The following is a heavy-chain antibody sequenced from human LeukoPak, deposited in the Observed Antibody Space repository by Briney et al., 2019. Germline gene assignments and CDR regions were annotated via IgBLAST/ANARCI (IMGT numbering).Heavy chain of an antibody. V-gene: IGHV1-18*01. D-gene: IGHD2-21*02. CDR3: ARWGEGDSIDY. CDR1: GYIFTSYA. J-gene: IGHJ4*02. Sequence: ASVKVSCKASGYIFTSYAINWVQQGPGQGLELMGGISGNNDKTAYAQKLQGRVTMTTDTSTSTVYMELRSLTSDDTAVYYCARWGEGDSIDYWGQGTLVTVS. CDR2: ISGNNDKT.